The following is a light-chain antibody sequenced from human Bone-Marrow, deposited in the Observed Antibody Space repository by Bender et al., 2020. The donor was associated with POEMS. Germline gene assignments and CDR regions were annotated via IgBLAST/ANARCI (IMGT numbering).Light chain of an antibody. CDR3: QTWGTGIHV. CDR1: SGHSSYA. V-gene: IGLV4-69*01. Sequence: QLVLTQSPSASAPLGASVKLTCTLNSGHSSYAIAWHQQQPEKGPRYLMKVKFDGSHSRGDGIPDRFSGSSSGAERYLTISSLQSEDEADYYCQTWGTGIHVFGGGTKLTVL. J-gene: IGLJ3*02. CDR2: VKFDGSH.